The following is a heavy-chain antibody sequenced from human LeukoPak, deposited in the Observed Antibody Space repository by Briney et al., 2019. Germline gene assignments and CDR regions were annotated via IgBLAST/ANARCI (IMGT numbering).Heavy chain of an antibody. J-gene: IGHJ4*02. V-gene: IGHV3-23*01. CDR3: AKLGYSSSSSQPSDY. CDR2: ISGSGGST. D-gene: IGHD6-6*01. CDR1: GFTFSSYA. Sequence: GGSLRLSCAASGFTFSSYAMSWVRQAPGKGLEWVSAISGSGGSTYYADSVKGRFTISRDNSKNTLYLQMNSLRAEDTAVYYCAKLGYSSSSSQPSDYWGQGTLVTVSS.